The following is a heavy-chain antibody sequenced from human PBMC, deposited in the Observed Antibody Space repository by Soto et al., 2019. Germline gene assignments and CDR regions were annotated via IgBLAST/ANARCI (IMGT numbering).Heavy chain of an antibody. CDR2: ISWNSGSI. CDR3: ARGSYYYDSSGYYPFDY. Sequence: GGSLRLSCAASGFTFDDYAMHWVRQAPGKGLEWVSGISWNSGSIGYADSVKGLFTISRDNAKNSLYLQMNSLRAEDTALYYCARGSYYYDSSGYYPFDYWGQGTLVTVSS. V-gene: IGHV3-9*01. J-gene: IGHJ4*02. D-gene: IGHD3-22*01. CDR1: GFTFDDYA.